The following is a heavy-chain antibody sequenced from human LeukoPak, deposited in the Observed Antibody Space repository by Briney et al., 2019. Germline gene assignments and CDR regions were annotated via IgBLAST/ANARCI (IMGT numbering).Heavy chain of an antibody. V-gene: IGHV3-20*04. CDR1: GFTFDDYG. CDR3: ARSYRRGAITMLRGVANRGAFDI. D-gene: IGHD3-10*01. J-gene: IGHJ3*02. CDR2: INWNGCST. Sequence: GGSLRLSCAASGFTFDDYGMSWVRQAPGKGLEWVSGINWNGCSTGYADSVKGRFTISRDNAKNSLYLQMNSLRAEGTAVYYCARSYRRGAITMLRGVANRGAFDIWGQGTMVTVSS.